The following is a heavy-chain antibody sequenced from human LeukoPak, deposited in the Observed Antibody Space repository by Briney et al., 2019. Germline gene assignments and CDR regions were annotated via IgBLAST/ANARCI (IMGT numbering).Heavy chain of an antibody. V-gene: IGHV3-30-3*01. J-gene: IGHJ4*02. Sequence: GGSLRLSCVASGFTFSSYAMHWVRQAPGKGLAWEAVISYDGSNKYYADSVKGRFTISRNNSTNTLYLQMNSLRAEDTAVYYCARVYGDYGYFDYWGQGTLVTVSS. CDR1: GFTFSSYA. D-gene: IGHD4-17*01. CDR2: ISYDGSNK. CDR3: ARVYGDYGYFDY.